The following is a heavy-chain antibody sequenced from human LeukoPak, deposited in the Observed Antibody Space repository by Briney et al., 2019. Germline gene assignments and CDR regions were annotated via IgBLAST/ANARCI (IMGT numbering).Heavy chain of an antibody. CDR1: GGSFSGYY. D-gene: IGHD6-13*01. J-gene: IGHJ5*02. Sequence: SETLSLTCAVYGGSFSGYYWSWIRQPPGKGLEWIGYIYYSGSTNYNPSLKSRVTISVDTSTNQFSLKLSSVTAADTAVYYCARGEAAAGTVRWFDPWGQGTLVTVSS. CDR2: IYYSGST. CDR3: ARGEAAAGTVRWFDP. V-gene: IGHV4-59*01.